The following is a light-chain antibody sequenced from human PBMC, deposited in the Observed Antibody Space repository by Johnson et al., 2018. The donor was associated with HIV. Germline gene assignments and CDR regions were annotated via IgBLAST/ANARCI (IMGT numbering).Light chain of an antibody. Sequence: QSVLTQPPSVSAAPGQKVTISCSGSSSNIGNNYVSWYQHLPGTAPKLLIYENTKRPSGIPDRFSGSKSGTSATLGITGLQTGDEADYYCGTWDSSLSTYVFGTG. CDR1: SSNIGNNY. V-gene: IGLV1-51*02. CDR3: GTWDSSLSTYV. CDR2: ENT. J-gene: IGLJ1*01.